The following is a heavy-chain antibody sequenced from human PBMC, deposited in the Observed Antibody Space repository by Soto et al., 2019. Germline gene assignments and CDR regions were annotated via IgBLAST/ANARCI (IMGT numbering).Heavy chain of an antibody. V-gene: IGHV1-69*02. Sequence: SVKVSCKASGGTFSSYTISWVRQAPGQGLEWMGRIIPILGIANYAQKFQGRVTITADKSTSTAYMELSSLRSEDTAVYYCARSYYGSGSYYPSIDIWGQGTMVTVSS. D-gene: IGHD3-10*01. J-gene: IGHJ3*02. CDR1: GGTFSSYT. CDR3: ARSYYGSGSYYPSIDI. CDR2: IIPILGIA.